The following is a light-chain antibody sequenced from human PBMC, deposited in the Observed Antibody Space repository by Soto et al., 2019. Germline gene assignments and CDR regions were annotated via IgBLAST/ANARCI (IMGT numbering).Light chain of an antibody. V-gene: IGLV2-14*03. CDR2: DVS. CDR1: SSDVGGYNY. J-gene: IGLJ1*01. Sequence: QSVLTQPASVSGSPGQSITISCTGTSSDVGGYNYASWYQHHPGKAPKLMIYDVSNRPSGVSNRFSGSKSGNTASLSISGLQPEEEADYYCSSYRTSNTRQIVCGTGTKVTVL. CDR3: SSYRTSNTRQIV.